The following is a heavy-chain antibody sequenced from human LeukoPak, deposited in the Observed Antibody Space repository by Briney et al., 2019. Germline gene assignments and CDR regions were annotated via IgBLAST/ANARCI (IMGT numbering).Heavy chain of an antibody. V-gene: IGHV3-7*01. CDR2: IKQDGSEK. CDR1: GFTFSSYW. D-gene: IGHD3-3*01. Sequence: GGSLRLSCAASGFTFSSYWMSWVRQAPGKGLEWVANIKQDGSEKYYVDSVKGRFTISRDNAKNSLHLQMNSLRAEDTAVYYCARGDYDFWSGYYDYWGQGTLVTVSS. J-gene: IGHJ4*02. CDR3: ARGDYDFWSGYYDY.